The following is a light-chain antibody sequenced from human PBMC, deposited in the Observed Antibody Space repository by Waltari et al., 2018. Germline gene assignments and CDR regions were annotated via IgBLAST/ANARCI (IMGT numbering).Light chain of an antibody. CDR2: DVT. CDR1: NSDVGAYNY. Sequence: QSALTQPASVSGSPGQSITISCIGTNSDVGAYNYVSWYQQHPGKAPKLIMYDVTKWPSGVSNRFSGSKSGNTASLTISGLQAEDEADYYCCSHAGSTTFVVFGGGTKLTVL. J-gene: IGLJ2*01. V-gene: IGLV2-23*02. CDR3: CSHAGSTTFVV.